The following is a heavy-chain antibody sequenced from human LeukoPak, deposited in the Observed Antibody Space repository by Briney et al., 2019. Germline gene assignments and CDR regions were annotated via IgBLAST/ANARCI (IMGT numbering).Heavy chain of an antibody. CDR3: ARTPGYCSSTSCYAFDY. V-gene: IGHV1-18*04. D-gene: IGHD2-2*01. CDR1: GYTFTGYY. CDR2: ISAYNGNT. J-gene: IGHJ4*02. Sequence: ASVKVSCKASGYTFTGYYMHWVRQAPGQGLEWMGWISAYNGNTNYAQKLQGRVTMTTDTSTSTAYMELRSLRSDDTAVYYCARTPGYCSSTSCYAFDYWGQGTLVTVSS.